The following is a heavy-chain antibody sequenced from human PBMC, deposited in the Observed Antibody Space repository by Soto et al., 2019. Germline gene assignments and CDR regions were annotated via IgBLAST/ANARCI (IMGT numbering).Heavy chain of an antibody. CDR1: GGSISCFY. J-gene: IGHJ5*02. Sequence: SETLSLTCTVSGGSISCFYWSWIRKSAGKGLEWIGRIYATGTTDYNPSLKSRVMMSVDTSKKQFSLKLRSVTAADTAVYYCVRDGTKTLRDWFDPWGQGISVTSPQ. D-gene: IGHD1-1*01. CDR2: IYATGTT. CDR3: VRDGTKTLRDWFDP. V-gene: IGHV4-4*07.